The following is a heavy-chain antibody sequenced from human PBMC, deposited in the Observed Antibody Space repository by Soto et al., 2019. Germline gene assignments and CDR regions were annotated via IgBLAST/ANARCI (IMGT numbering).Heavy chain of an antibody. CDR3: SRDNSPSGAWCHAFDI. V-gene: IGHV1-18*01. CDR1: GYTFTTYG. CDR2: ISAHNGNT. J-gene: IGHJ3*02. D-gene: IGHD6-19*01. Sequence: QVQLVQSGAEVKKPGASVNVSCKASGYTFTTYGISWVRQAPGQGLEWLGWISAHNGNTNYAQKLQGRVTMTTDTSTSTAYMELRSRRPHDTAVYYCSRDNSPSGAWCHAFDIWGQGAMVTVSS.